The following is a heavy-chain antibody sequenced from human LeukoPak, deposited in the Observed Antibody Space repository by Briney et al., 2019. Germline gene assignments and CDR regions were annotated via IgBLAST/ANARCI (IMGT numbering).Heavy chain of an antibody. CDR2: IRSGGAR. D-gene: IGHD3-16*02. CDR3: AVHTPVIDGQIDY. CDR1: GFIFSHAW. V-gene: IGHV3-15*01. Sequence: GVSLRLSCTASGFIFSHAWMNWVRQAPGKGLQWLGRIRSGGAREYAAPAQGRFTISRDDSRNTVYLEMNNLDTDDTAVYFCAVHTPVIDGQIDYWGQGTLVTVSS. J-gene: IGHJ4*02.